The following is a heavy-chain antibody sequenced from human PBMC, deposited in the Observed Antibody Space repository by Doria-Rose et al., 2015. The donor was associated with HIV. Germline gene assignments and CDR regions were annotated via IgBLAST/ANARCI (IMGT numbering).Heavy chain of an antibody. Sequence: PVLVKPTETLTLTCTVSGVSLSSPGMGVSWIRQPPGKALEWLANIFSDDERSYKTSLRSRLTISRGTSKSQVVLTMTDMDPVDTATYYCARIKSSRWYHKYYFDFWGQGTLVIVSA. CDR2: IFSDDER. J-gene: IGHJ4*02. CDR1: GVSLSSPGMG. V-gene: IGHV2-26*01. D-gene: IGHD6-13*01. CDR3: ARIKSSRWYHKYYFDF.